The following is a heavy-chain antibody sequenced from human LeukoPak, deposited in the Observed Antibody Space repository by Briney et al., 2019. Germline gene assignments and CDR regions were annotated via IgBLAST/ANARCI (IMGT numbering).Heavy chain of an antibody. CDR2: INWNGGST. J-gene: IGHJ4*02. V-gene: IGHV3-20*04. CDR1: GFTFDDYG. Sequence: GGSLRLSCAASGFTFDDYGMSWVRQAPGKGLELVSGINWNGGSTGYADSVKGRFTISRDNAKNSLYLQMNSLRAEDTAVYYCARESFGNYDRRARYFDYWGQGTLVTVSS. CDR3: ARESFGNYDRRARYFDY. D-gene: IGHD3-22*01.